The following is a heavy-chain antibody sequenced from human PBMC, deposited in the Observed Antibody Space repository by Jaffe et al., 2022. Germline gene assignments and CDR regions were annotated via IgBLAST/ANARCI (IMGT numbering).Heavy chain of an antibody. CDR1: GFTVSSNY. CDR2: IYSGGST. J-gene: IGHJ5*02. V-gene: IGHV3-66*02. CDR3: ARGRVTPSGLYNWFDP. D-gene: IGHD3-10*01. Sequence: EVQLVESGGGLVQPGGSLRLSCAASGFTVSSNYMSWVRQAPGKGLEWVSVIYSGGSTYYADSVKGRFTISRDNSKNTLYLQMNSLRAEDTAVYYCARGRVTPSGLYNWFDPWGQGTLVTVSS.